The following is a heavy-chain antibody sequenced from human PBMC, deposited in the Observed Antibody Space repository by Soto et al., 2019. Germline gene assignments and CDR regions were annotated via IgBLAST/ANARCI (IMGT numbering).Heavy chain of an antibody. D-gene: IGHD1-26*01. CDR3: AHRGIDSICGVSDY. J-gene: IGHJ4*02. V-gene: IGHV4-4*02. CDR2: IYYTGST. Sequence: KSPGKGLEWIGEIYYTGSTTYNPSLKSRVTISADKSENQFSLRLSSVTAADTAVFYCAHRGIDSICGVSDYWRKRTPVTGSS.